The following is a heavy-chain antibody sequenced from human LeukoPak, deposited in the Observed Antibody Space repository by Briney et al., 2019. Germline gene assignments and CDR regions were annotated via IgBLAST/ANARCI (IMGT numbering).Heavy chain of an antibody. V-gene: IGHV3-23*01. CDR3: AKGRLLWFGELSHFDY. J-gene: IGHJ4*02. CDR1: GFTFSSYA. D-gene: IGHD3-10*01. CDR2: LSGSGGST. Sequence: PGGSLRLSCAASGFTFSSYAMSWVRQAPGKGLEWVSALSGSGGSTYYADSVKGRFTISRDNSKNTLYLQMNSLRAEDTAVYYCAKGRLLWFGELSHFDYWGQGTLVTVSS.